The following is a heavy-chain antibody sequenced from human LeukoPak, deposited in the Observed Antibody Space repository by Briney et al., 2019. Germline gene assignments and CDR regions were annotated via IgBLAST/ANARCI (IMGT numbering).Heavy chain of an antibody. CDR3: ARDLNWETY. J-gene: IGHJ4*02. CDR1: GFTFSNSW. V-gene: IGHV3-74*01. Sequence: QPGGSLRLSCAASGFTFSNSWMHWVRQAPGKGLVWVSHINSDGSSTSYADSVKGRFTISRDNAKNSLYLQMNSLRAEDTAVYYCARDLNWETYWGQGTLVSVSS. CDR2: INSDGSST. D-gene: IGHD7-27*01.